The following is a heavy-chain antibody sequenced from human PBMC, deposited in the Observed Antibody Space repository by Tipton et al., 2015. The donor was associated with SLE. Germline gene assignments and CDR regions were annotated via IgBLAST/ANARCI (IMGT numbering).Heavy chain of an antibody. CDR1: GVSIMSGGYY. J-gene: IGHJ5*02. D-gene: IGHD1-26*01. Sequence: TLSLTCNVSGVSIMSGGYYWTWIRQPAGRGLEWIGRIYSNGATNYNPSLMSRVTISVDTPKNQFSLKLTSVTAADTAVYYCARDLGSPGNRFDPWGQGTLVTVSS. CDR3: ARDLGSPGNRFDP. CDR2: IYSNGAT. V-gene: IGHV4-61*02.